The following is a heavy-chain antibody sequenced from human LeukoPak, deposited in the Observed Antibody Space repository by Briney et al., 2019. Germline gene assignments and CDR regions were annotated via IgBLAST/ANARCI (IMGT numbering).Heavy chain of an antibody. CDR1: GFTFSSYW. Sequence: GGSLRLSCAASGFTFSSYWVSWVRQAPGKGLEWVANIKQDGSEKYYVDSVKGRFTISRDNAKNSLYPQMNSLRAEDTAVYYCAGLNYYDSSGYYGYWGQGTLVTVSS. D-gene: IGHD3-22*01. CDR2: IKQDGSEK. CDR3: AGLNYYDSSGYYGY. V-gene: IGHV3-7*01. J-gene: IGHJ4*02.